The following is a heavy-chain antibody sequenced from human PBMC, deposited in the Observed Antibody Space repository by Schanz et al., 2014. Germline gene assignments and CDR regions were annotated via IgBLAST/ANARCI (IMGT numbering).Heavy chain of an antibody. CDR3: ASASLFDLAY. CDR1: GGSISSYY. D-gene: IGHD3-10*02. V-gene: IGHV4-59*01. CDR2: IYYSGTT. Sequence: LVKPSETLSLTCTVSGGSISSYYWSWIRQPPGKGLEWIANIYYSGTTYCNPSLKRRVITSVDMSNNECSRKLISAPDADTAVYYCASASLFDLAYWCQG. J-gene: IGHJ4*02.